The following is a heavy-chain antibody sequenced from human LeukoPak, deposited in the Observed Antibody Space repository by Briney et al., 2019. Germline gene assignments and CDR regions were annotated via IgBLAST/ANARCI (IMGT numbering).Heavy chain of an antibody. CDR2: INPSGGST. CDR3: ARDRMALMTLPLTAAEF. J-gene: IGHJ4*02. V-gene: IGHV1-46*01. CDR1: GYTFTSYY. D-gene: IGHD2-15*01. Sequence: ASVKVSCKASGYTFTSYYMHWVRQAPGQGLEWMGIINPSGGSTSYAQKFQGRVTLTTDTSTSTAYMELRNLRSDDTAVYYCARDRMALMTLPLTAAEFWGQGTLVTVSS.